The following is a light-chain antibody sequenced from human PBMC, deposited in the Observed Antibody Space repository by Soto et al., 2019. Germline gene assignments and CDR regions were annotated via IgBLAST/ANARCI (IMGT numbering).Light chain of an antibody. CDR3: EQYGSSPPSIT. V-gene: IGKV3-20*01. CDR1: QSISRY. Sequence: IVLTQSPGTLSLSPGERTTLSCRASQSISRYLAWYQHKPGQAPRLLIYGTSNRATGIPDRFTGSGSGTDLTLTISSLEPEDFAVYYCEQYGSSPPSITFGQGTRLEIK. J-gene: IGKJ5*01. CDR2: GTS.